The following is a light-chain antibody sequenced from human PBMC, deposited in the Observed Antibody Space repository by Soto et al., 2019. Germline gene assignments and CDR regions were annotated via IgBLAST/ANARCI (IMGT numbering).Light chain of an antibody. Sequence: QSALTQPASVSGSPGQSITISCTGSSSDVGGYNHVSWYQQHPGIAPKLMIFDVDNRPAGVSNRFSGSKFDNTASLTISGLQAEDEADYYCSSYTSSNTLVFGGGTKLTVL. J-gene: IGLJ3*02. CDR2: DVD. V-gene: IGLV2-14*01. CDR1: SSDVGGYNH. CDR3: SSYTSSNTLV.